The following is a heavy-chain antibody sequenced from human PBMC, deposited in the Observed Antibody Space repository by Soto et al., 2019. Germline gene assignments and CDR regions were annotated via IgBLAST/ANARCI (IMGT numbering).Heavy chain of an antibody. CDR3: AASPTVTIYYYYGMDV. CDR1: GFTFTSSA. V-gene: IGHV1-58*01. D-gene: IGHD4-17*01. J-gene: IGHJ6*02. Sequence: SVKVSCKASGFTFTSSAVQWVRQARGQRLEWIGWIVVGSGNTNYAQKFQERVTITRDMSTSTAYMELSSLRSEDTAVYYCAASPTVTIYYYYGMDVWGQGTTVTVS. CDR2: IVVGSGNT.